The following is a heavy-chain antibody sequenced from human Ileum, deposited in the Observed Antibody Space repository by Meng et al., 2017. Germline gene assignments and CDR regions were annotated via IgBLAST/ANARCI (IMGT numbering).Heavy chain of an antibody. Sequence: QVQLVQSGPEVKKPGASVKVSCKASGYTFTSHYIHWWRQAPGQGLEWMGWINGGTGNTEYSQNFQGRITFTRDTAASTVYMELSSLRSEDTAVFYCARVAVTGIGYFQYWGQGTLVTVSS. D-gene: IGHD6-19*01. V-gene: IGHV1-3*01. J-gene: IGHJ1*01. CDR1: GYTFTSHY. CDR2: INGGTGNT. CDR3: ARVAVTGIGYFQY.